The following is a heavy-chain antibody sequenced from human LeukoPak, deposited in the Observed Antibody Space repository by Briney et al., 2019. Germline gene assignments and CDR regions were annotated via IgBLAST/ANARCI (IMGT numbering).Heavy chain of an antibody. D-gene: IGHD6-19*01. CDR1: GFIFSDYG. V-gene: IGHV3-23*01. CDR3: VKEGQTVSGNGYFDY. J-gene: IGHJ4*02. CDR2: ISGSGTFV. Sequence: GTLRLSCAAPGFIFSDYGMSWVRQTPEKGLEWVAAISGSGTFVFYPDSVAGRFTISRDNSKNTLYLQLNSLRAEDTAVYHCVKEGQTVSGNGYFDYWGQGSRVIASS.